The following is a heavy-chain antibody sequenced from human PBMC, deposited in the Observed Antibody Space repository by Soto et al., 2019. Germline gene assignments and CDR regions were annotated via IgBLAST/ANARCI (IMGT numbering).Heavy chain of an antibody. D-gene: IGHD5-18*01. CDR1: GFTFSSYA. CDR3: AKAVGYTYGPPYYFDY. CDR2: ISGSGDII. J-gene: IGHJ4*02. V-gene: IGHV3-23*01. Sequence: PGGSLRLSCAASGFTFSSYAMNWVRQAPGKGLEWVSSISGSGDIIKYADSVRGRFTISRDNSKNTLYLQMNSLRAEDTAVYYCAKAVGYTYGPPYYFDYWGQGTLVTVSS.